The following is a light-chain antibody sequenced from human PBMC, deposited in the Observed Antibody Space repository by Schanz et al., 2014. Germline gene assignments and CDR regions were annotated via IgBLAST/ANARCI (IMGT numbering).Light chain of an antibody. Sequence: QAVVTQEPSLTVSPGGTVTLTCGSSTGAVTSGHYPHWFQKKPGQAPKTLTYDTFNKHSWTPARFSGSLIGGKAALTLSGAQAEEEAEDYGLRWYSGPRVFGGGTKLTVL. CDR2: DTF. CDR3: LRWYSGPRV. J-gene: IGLJ3*02. CDR1: TGAVTSGHY. V-gene: IGLV7-46*01.